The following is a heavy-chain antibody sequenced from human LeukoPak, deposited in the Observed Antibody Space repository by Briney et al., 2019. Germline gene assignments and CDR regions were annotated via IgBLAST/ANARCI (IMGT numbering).Heavy chain of an antibody. CDR3: AKDMVSGKYYYYYGMDV. CDR1: GFTFDAYA. V-gene: IGHV3-9*01. CDR2: ISWNSGSI. J-gene: IGHJ6*02. Sequence: PGGSLRLSCAASGFTFDAYAMHWVRQAPGKGLEWVSGISWNSGSIGYADSVKGRFTISRDNAKNSLYLQMNSLRAEDTALYYCAKDMVSGKYYYYYGMDVWGQGTTVTVSS. D-gene: IGHD2-21*02.